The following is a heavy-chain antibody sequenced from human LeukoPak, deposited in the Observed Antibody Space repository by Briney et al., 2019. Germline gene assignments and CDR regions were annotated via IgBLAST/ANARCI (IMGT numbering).Heavy chain of an antibody. Sequence: GGSLRPSCAASGFTFSDYYMSWIRQAPGKGLEWLSYISPSGGTKHYADSVKGRFTISRDNGKNSLYLQMNSLRAEDTALFYCARGIAAPYYMDVRGKGTTVTVSS. CDR1: GFTFSDYY. V-gene: IGHV3-11*01. J-gene: IGHJ6*03. D-gene: IGHD6-13*01. CDR3: ARGIAAPYYMDV. CDR2: ISPSGGTK.